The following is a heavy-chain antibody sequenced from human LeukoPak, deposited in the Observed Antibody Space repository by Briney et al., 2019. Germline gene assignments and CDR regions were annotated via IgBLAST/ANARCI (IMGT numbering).Heavy chain of an antibody. CDR1: GFTLSNFW. Sequence: GGSLRLSCAASGFTLSNFWMNWVCQAPGKGLEWVAIINRDGTHKEYVDSVKGRFTISRDNAKNSLYLQMNSLRAEDTAVYYCAIGLGGIDYGDYDFDYWGQGTLVTVSS. D-gene: IGHD4-17*01. V-gene: IGHV3-7*02. J-gene: IGHJ4*02. CDR3: AIGLGGIDYGDYDFDY. CDR2: INRDGTHK.